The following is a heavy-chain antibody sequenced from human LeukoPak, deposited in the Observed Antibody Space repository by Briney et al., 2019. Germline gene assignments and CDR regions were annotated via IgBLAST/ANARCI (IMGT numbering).Heavy chain of an antibody. Sequence: SVKVSCRASGGTFSSYAISWERQAPGQGIGWMGGVIPVFGTTNYAQKFQGRVTITTDESTSTAYMELSSLRSEDTAVYYCARGLTDDAFDIWGQGTMVTVSS. V-gene: IGHV1-69*05. CDR2: VIPVFGTT. J-gene: IGHJ3*02. CDR1: GGTFSSYA. CDR3: ARGLTDDAFDI.